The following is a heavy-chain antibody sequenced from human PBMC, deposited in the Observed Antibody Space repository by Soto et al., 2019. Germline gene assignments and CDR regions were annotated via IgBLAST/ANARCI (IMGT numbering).Heavy chain of an antibody. Sequence: LSLTCTVSGDSISIPDHYWSWIRQPPGKRLEWIGYIYYSDNTYYNPSLKSRVAISLDTSKNQFSLRLSSVTAADTAVYYCARARGAAASYWGQGTLVTVSS. J-gene: IGHJ4*02. CDR1: GDSISIPDHY. CDR2: IYYSDNT. CDR3: ARARGAAASY. V-gene: IGHV4-30-4*01. D-gene: IGHD6-13*01.